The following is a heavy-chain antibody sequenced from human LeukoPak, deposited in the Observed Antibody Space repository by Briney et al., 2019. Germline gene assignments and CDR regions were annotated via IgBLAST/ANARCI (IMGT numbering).Heavy chain of an antibody. CDR2: INHSGST. CDR1: GGSSSGYY. V-gene: IGHV4-34*01. CDR3: ARGIYVDIVATAPPFDY. J-gene: IGHJ4*02. Sequence: SETLSLTCAVYGGSSSGYYWSWIRQPPGKGLEWIGEINHSGSTNYNPSLKSRVTISVDTSKNQFSLKLSSVTAADTAVYYCARGIYVDIVATAPPFDYWGQGTLVTVSS. D-gene: IGHD5-12*01.